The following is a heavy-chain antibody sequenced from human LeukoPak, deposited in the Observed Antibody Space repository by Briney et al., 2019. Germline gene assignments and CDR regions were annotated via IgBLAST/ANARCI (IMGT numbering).Heavy chain of an antibody. CDR2: FYYTGST. Sequence: PSETLSLTCTVSGGSVSGGSYYWSWIRQPPGKGLEWIGYFYYTGSTNYNPSLKSRVTISVDTSKNQFSLRLSSVTAADTAVYYCARVKGGSPVSSGWHLFDYWGQGTLVTVSS. J-gene: IGHJ4*02. D-gene: IGHD6-19*01. V-gene: IGHV4-61*01. CDR1: GGSVSGGSYY. CDR3: ARVKGGSPVSSGWHLFDY.